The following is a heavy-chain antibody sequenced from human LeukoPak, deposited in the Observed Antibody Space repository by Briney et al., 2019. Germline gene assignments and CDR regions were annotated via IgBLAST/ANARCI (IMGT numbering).Heavy chain of an antibody. CDR1: GGTFSSYA. Sequence: ASVKVSCKASGGTFSSYAISWVRQAPGQGLEWMGGIIPIFGTANYAQKFQGRVTITADESTSTAYMELSSLRSEGTAVYYCALNYDSSGYWFYYWGQGTLVTVSS. J-gene: IGHJ4*02. CDR3: ALNYDSSGYWFYY. CDR2: IIPIFGTA. V-gene: IGHV1-69*13. D-gene: IGHD3-22*01.